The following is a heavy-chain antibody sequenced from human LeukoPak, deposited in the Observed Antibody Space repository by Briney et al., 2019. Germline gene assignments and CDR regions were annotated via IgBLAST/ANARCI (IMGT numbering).Heavy chain of an antibody. J-gene: IGHJ5*02. CDR3: ARDSAPILLWFGEPQSLSWFDP. V-gene: IGHV3-30-3*01. CDR1: GFTFSSYA. Sequence: GRSLRLSCAASGFTFSSYAMHWVRQAPGKGLEWVAVISYDGSNKYYADSVKGRFTISRDNSKNTLYLQMNSLRAEDTAVYYCARDSAPILLWFGEPQSLSWFDPWGQGTLVTVSS. CDR2: ISYDGSNK. D-gene: IGHD3-10*01.